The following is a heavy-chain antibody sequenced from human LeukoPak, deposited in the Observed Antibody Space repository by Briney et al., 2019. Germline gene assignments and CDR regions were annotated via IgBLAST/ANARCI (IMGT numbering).Heavy chain of an antibody. D-gene: IGHD1-1*01. Sequence: ATVKVSCKAFGYTITGYYIHWVRQAPGQGLEWMGWINPNNGGTNSAQKFQGRVTMTRDTSIGTAYMELNRLTYDDTAVYYCGRDRHWNQGNFDYWGQGTLVTVSS. J-gene: IGHJ4*02. CDR2: INPNNGGT. CDR3: GRDRHWNQGNFDY. CDR1: GYTITGYY. V-gene: IGHV1-2*02.